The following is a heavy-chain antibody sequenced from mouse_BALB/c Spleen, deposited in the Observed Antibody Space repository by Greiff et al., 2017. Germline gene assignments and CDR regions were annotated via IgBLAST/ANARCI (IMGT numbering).Heavy chain of an antibody. Sequence: EVQLVESGGGLVQPGGSLKLSCAASGFTFSSYGMSWVRQTPDKRLELVATINSNGGSTYYPDSVKGRFTISRDNAKNTLYLQMSSLKSEDTAMYYCARGYGNYTYFDYWGQGTTLTVSS. CDR1: GFTFSSYG. J-gene: IGHJ2*01. V-gene: IGHV5-6-3*01. CDR2: INSNGGST. D-gene: IGHD2-1*01. CDR3: ARGYGNYTYFDY.